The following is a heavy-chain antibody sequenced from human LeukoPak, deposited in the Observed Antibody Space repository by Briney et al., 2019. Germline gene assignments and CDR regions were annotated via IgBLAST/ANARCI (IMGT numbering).Heavy chain of an antibody. D-gene: IGHD3-3*01. V-gene: IGHV4-34*01. J-gene: IGHJ5*02. CDR2: INHSGST. CDR3: ARHVIDFWSGYWDKRGNNWFDP. Sequence: KPSETLSLTCAVYGGSFSGYYWSWIRQPPGKGLEWIGEINHSGSTNYNPSLKSRVTISVDTSKNQFSLKLSSVTAADTAVYYCARHVIDFWSGYWDKRGNNWFDPWGQGTLVTVSS. CDR1: GGSFSGYY.